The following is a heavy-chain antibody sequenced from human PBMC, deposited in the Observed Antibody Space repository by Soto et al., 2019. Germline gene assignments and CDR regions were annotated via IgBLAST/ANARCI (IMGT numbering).Heavy chain of an antibody. CDR2: ITSSSSYI. Sequence: GGSLRLSCAASGFTFSLYSMIWVRQAPGRGLEWVASITSSSSYIYYEDSLKGRFTISRDNAKNSLFLQLDSLRAEDTAVYFCVRARSTDSRPDYWGQGTLVTVSS. D-gene: IGHD3-22*01. CDR1: GFTFSLYS. V-gene: IGHV3-21*01. CDR3: VRARSTDSRPDY. J-gene: IGHJ4*02.